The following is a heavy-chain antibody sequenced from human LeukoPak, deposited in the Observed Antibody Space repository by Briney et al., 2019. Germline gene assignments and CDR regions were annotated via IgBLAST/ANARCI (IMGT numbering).Heavy chain of an antibody. D-gene: IGHD2-21*02. J-gene: IGHJ3*02. CDR1: GFTFSGSA. CDR2: INSDVSST. CDR3: ARDSCGGDCYSRAFDI. V-gene: IGHV3-74*01. Sequence: GGSLRLSCAASGFTFSGSAMHWVRQAPGKGLVWVSRINSDVSSTTYADSVRGRFTISRDNAKNTLYLQMNSLRAGDTAVYYCARDSCGGDCYSRAFDIWGQGTMVTVSS.